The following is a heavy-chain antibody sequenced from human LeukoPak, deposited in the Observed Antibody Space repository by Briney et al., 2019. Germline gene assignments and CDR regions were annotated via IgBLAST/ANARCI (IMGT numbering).Heavy chain of an antibody. V-gene: IGHV1-24*01. CDR1: GYTLTELS. J-gene: IGHJ4*02. Sequence: VASVKVSCKVSGYTLTELSIHWVRQAPGKWLEWMGGFDPEDGETIYAQKFQGRVTMTEDTSTDTAYMELSSLRSDDTAVYYCATEKEEDTDMVNGYWGQGTLVTVSS. CDR2: FDPEDGET. CDR3: ATEKEEDTDMVNGY. D-gene: IGHD5-18*01.